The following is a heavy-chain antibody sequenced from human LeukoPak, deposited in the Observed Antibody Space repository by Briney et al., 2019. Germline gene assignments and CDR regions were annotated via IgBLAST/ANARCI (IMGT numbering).Heavy chain of an antibody. Sequence: SETLTLTCAVYGGSLRGYYWSWIRQPPGKGLEWLGDINHSGSTNFNPSLKSRVIISVDTSKNQLSLKVNSVTAADTAIYYCSITGPHYYGSGSPFDYWGQGTLVTVSS. D-gene: IGHD3-10*01. V-gene: IGHV4-34*01. J-gene: IGHJ4*02. CDR2: INHSGST. CDR3: SITGPHYYGSGSPFDY. CDR1: GGSLRGYY.